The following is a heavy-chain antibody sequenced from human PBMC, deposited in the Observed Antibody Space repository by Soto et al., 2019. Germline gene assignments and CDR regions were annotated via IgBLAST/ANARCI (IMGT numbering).Heavy chain of an antibody. V-gene: IGHV3-23*01. CDR3: AGDTVRGGDQYYYMDV. J-gene: IGHJ6*03. CDR1: GFTFSKYA. D-gene: IGHD3-10*01. Sequence: EVELWESGGGLVQPGGSLSLSCSGSGFTFSKYAMTWVRQAPGKGLEWVAGVSGSGDYTHYADSVQGRFTISRDNFRNKLYLQMKSLRAEDTAVYYCAGDTVRGGDQYYYMDVWGKGTTVIVSS. CDR2: VSGSGDYT.